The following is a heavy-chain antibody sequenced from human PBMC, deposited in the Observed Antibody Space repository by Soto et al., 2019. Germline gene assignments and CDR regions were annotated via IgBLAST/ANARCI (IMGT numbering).Heavy chain of an antibody. D-gene: IGHD2-2*01. CDR1: GFTFSNFG. Sequence: QVQLVESGGGVVQPWRYLRLSCAASGFTFSNFGMHWVRQAPGKGLEWVAVMSYDGSHEYYADSVKGRFSISRDNSKSTLYLQMGSVRAEDTAIYYCAKDPKDCSSTPCDLPLYNWFDPWGQGTLFTVSS. CDR3: AKDPKDCSSTPCDLPLYNWFDP. V-gene: IGHV3-30*18. J-gene: IGHJ5*02. CDR2: MSYDGSHE.